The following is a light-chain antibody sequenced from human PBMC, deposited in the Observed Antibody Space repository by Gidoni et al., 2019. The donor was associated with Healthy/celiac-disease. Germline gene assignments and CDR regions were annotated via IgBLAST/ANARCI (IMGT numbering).Light chain of an antibody. CDR3: QQYGSSPLT. Sequence: EIVLTKSPGTLSLSPGERATLSCRASQSVSSSYLAWYQQKPGQAPRLLIYGASCRATGIPDRFSGSWSGTDFTLTISRLEPEVFAVYYCQQYGSSPLTFXGXTKVEIK. V-gene: IGKV3-20*01. CDR2: GAS. J-gene: IGKJ4*01. CDR1: QSVSSSY.